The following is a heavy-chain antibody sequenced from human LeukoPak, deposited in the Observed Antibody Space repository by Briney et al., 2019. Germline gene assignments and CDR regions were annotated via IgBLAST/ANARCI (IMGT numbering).Heavy chain of an antibody. V-gene: IGHV3-74*01. Sequence: GGSLRLSCAASGFTLSGYWMHWVRQAPGKGLVWVSRINSDGSSTSYADSVKGRFTISRDNAKNTLYLQMNSLRAEDTAVYYCARGHGVVANPSDTWGQGTMVTVSS. CDR2: INSDGSST. D-gene: IGHD5-12*01. CDR3: ARGHGVVANPSDT. J-gene: IGHJ3*02. CDR1: GFTLSGYW.